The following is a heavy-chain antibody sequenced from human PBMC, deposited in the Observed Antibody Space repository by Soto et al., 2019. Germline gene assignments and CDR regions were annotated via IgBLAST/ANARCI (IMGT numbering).Heavy chain of an antibody. Sequence: QVQLVESGGGVVQPGRSLRLSCAASGFTFSSYAMHWVRQAPGKGLEWVAVISYDGSNKYYADSVKGRFTISRDNSKNTLYLQMNSLRAEDTAVYYCARQYYDILTGYSYYYGMDVWGQGTTVTVSS. V-gene: IGHV3-30-3*01. CDR2: ISYDGSNK. CDR3: ARQYYDILTGYSYYYGMDV. CDR1: GFTFSSYA. D-gene: IGHD3-9*01. J-gene: IGHJ6*02.